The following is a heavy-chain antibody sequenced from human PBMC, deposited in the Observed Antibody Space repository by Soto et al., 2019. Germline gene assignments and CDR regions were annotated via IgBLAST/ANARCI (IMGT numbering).Heavy chain of an antibody. Sequence: QVQLVQSGAEVKKPGASVPVSCKASGLAFPIDDIIWVRQTIGQGLEFMGWMNPSGRNTGYAQKFQGRATFTWNTPTSTAYMDLSGLRSEDTAVYYCARYRTKVPVAFDVWGQGTMVTVSS. V-gene: IGHV1-8*01. J-gene: IGHJ3*01. D-gene: IGHD3-16*02. CDR2: MNPSGRNT. CDR3: ARYRTKVPVAFDV. CDR1: GLAFPIDD.